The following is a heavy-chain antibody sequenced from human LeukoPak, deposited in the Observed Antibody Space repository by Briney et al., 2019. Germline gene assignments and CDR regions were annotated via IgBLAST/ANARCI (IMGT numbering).Heavy chain of an antibody. V-gene: IGHV3-20*04. J-gene: IGHJ6*03. CDR1: GFTFDDYD. CDR2: INWNGAST. D-gene: IGHD6-6*01. Sequence: RPGGSLRLSCAASGFTFDDYDMSWVRQVPGKGLEWVSAINWNGASTGYADSVKGRFTISRDNAKNSLYLQMNSLSAEDTALYFCARDVEYSNIYFYYYIGVWGKGTTVTVSS. CDR3: ARDVEYSNIYFYYYIGV.